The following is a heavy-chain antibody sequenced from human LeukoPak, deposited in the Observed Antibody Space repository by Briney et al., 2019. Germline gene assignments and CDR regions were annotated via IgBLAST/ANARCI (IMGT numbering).Heavy chain of an antibody. CDR2: ISYSSTYI. V-gene: IGHV3-21*01. CDR1: GITFSTYS. Sequence: PGGSLRLSCAASGITFSTYSMNWVRQAPGRGLEWFSSISYSSTYIYYEDSVRGRFTISRDNARNSLYLQMNSLRAEDTAVYYCASTPSVGDYYPWYFDFWGRGALVTVSS. CDR3: ASTPSVGDYYPWYFDF. D-gene: IGHD1-26*01. J-gene: IGHJ2*01.